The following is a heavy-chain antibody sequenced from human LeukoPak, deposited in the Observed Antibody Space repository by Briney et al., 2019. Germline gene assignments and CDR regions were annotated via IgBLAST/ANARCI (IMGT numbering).Heavy chain of an antibody. Sequence: GGSLRLSCAGSGFTFSGYEMNWVRQAPGKGLEWLSYVSATGDIRHYADSVTGRFTISRDNAENALHLQMNSLRVEDTAIYYCARYSRWGTGNWYFDLWGRGTLVTVSS. J-gene: IGHJ2*01. CDR2: VSATGDIR. D-gene: IGHD6-6*01. V-gene: IGHV3-48*03. CDR3: ARYSRWGTGNWYFDL. CDR1: GFTFSGYE.